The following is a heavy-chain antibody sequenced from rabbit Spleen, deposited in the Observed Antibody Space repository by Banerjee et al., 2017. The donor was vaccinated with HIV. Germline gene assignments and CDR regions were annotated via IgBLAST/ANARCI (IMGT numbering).Heavy chain of an antibody. V-gene: IGHV1S40*01. J-gene: IGHJ4*01. CDR3: ARSMNSGNGALNL. CDR2: INTYTGKP. Sequence: QSLEESGGDLVKPGASLTLTCTASGFTLSSSSWMCWVRQAPGKGLEWIACINTYTGKPVYATWAKGRFTISKTSSTTVTLQMTSPTAADTATYFCARSMNSGNGALNLWGPGTLVTVS. D-gene: IGHD2-1*01. CDR1: GFTLSSSSW.